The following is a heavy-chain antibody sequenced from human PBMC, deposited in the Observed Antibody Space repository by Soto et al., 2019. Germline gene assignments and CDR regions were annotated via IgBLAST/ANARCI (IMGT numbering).Heavy chain of an antibody. CDR1: GFTFDDYA. Sequence: EMHLVESGGGLVQPGRSLRLSCAASGFTFDDYAMHWVRQVPGKGLEWVSGISWNSEVKLYADTTKGRFAISRDNAKNSLYLQIDGLGVEDTAFYYCVKDRRFLAAWGAFDVWGQGTLVTVSS. J-gene: IGHJ3*01. CDR3: VKDRRFLAAWGAFDV. D-gene: IGHD3-3*01. CDR2: ISWNSEVK. V-gene: IGHV3-9*01.